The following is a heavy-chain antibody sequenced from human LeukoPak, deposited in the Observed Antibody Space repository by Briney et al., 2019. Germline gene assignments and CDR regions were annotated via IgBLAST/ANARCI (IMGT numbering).Heavy chain of an antibody. J-gene: IGHJ3*01. CDR3: ARLLDNDISGDPDTFDV. Sequence: SETLSLTCTVSGGSISSSSYYRGWIRQPPGKGLEWIGSIYYSGSTYYNPTLKSRVTISVDTSKNQFSLKLSSVTAADTAVYYCARLLDNDISGDPDTFDVWGQGTTVIVSS. CDR2: IYYSGST. CDR1: GGSISSSSYY. D-gene: IGHD3-22*01. V-gene: IGHV4-39*01.